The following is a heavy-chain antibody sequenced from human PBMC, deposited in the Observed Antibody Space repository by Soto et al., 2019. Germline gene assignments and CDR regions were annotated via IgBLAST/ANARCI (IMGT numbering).Heavy chain of an antibody. Sequence: QVQLVQSGAEVKKPGASVKVSCKASGYTFTSYGISWVRQAPGQGLEWMGWISAYNGNTNYAQKLQGRVTMTTDTSTSTAYKELRSLRSADTAVYYCARDLGRIAVAGSGWFDPWGQGTLVTVSS. D-gene: IGHD6-19*01. CDR3: ARDLGRIAVAGSGWFDP. CDR1: GYTFTSYG. CDR2: ISAYNGNT. V-gene: IGHV1-18*01. J-gene: IGHJ5*02.